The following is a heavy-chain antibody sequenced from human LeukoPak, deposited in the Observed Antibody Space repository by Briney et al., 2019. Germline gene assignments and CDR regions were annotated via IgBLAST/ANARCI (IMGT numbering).Heavy chain of an antibody. CDR1: GFSFSNYA. CDR2: IDGSSSHI. J-gene: IGHJ1*01. D-gene: IGHD2-21*02. V-gene: IGHV3-21*01. CDR3: ARGYCGGDCYGD. Sequence: GGSLRLSCAASGFSFSNYAMNWVRQAPGKGLEWVSSIDGSSSHIYYADSVKGRFTISRDNTKSSLYLQMNSLRAENMAVYYCARGYCGGDCYGDWGQGTLVTVSS.